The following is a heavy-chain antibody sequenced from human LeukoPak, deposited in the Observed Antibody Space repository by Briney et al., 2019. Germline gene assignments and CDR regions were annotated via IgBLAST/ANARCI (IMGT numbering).Heavy chain of an antibody. D-gene: IGHD3-22*01. CDR1: GYTFTSYY. Sequence: ASVKVSCKASGYTFTSYYMHWVRQAPGQGLEWMGIINPSGGSTSYAQKLQGRVTMTTDTSTNTAYMELGSLRSDDTALYYCARDLGIDYYDTSGYYTGTLYFFDYWGQGTLVTVSS. V-gene: IGHV1-46*01. J-gene: IGHJ4*02. CDR3: ARDLGIDYYDTSGYYTGTLYFFDY. CDR2: INPSGGST.